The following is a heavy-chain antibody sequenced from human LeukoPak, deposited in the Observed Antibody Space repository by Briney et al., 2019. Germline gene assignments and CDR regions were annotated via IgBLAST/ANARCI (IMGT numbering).Heavy chain of an antibody. CDR1: GFTFSSYS. V-gene: IGHV3-48*04. CDR2: ISSVSNNI. Sequence: GGSLILSCAASGFTFSSYSMDWVRQAPGKGLEWVSYISSVSNNIDYADSVKGRFTISRDNAKKSLYLQMNSLRAEDTAVYYCARGKYGDYVYYYGMDVWGQGTTVTVSS. CDR3: ARGKYGDYVYYYGMDV. D-gene: IGHD4-17*01. J-gene: IGHJ6*02.